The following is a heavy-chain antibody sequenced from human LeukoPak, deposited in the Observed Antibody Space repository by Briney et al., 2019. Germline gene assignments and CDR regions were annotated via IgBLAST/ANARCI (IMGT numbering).Heavy chain of an antibody. CDR3: ARATNPYSNPKIFDY. J-gene: IGHJ4*02. D-gene: IGHD4-11*01. Sequence: SVKVSCKGSGGTFSSYAISLVRQAPGQGLEWMGRIIPIFGTANYAQMFQGRVTITTGESPSTAYMELDRLRSEDTAVYYCARATNPYSNPKIFDYWGQGTLVTVSS. CDR2: IIPIFGTA. V-gene: IGHV1-69*05. CDR1: GGTFSSYA.